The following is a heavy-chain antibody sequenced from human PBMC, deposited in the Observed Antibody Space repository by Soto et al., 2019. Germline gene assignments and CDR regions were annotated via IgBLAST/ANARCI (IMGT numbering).Heavy chain of an antibody. Sequence: ASVKVSCKASGYTFTSYAMHWVRQAPGQRLEWMGWINAGNGNTKYSQKFQGRVTITRDTSASTAYMELSSLRSEDTAGYYCARGIGSGSYYYYYMDVWGKGTTVTVSS. J-gene: IGHJ6*03. CDR3: ARGIGSGSYYYYYMDV. CDR1: GYTFTSYA. V-gene: IGHV1-3*01. D-gene: IGHD1-26*01. CDR2: INAGNGNT.